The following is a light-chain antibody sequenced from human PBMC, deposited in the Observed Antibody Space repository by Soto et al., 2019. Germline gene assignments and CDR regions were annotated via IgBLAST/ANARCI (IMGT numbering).Light chain of an antibody. CDR1: HNDIGTYDY. CDR3: SSFTSNRIYV. V-gene: IGLV2-14*03. J-gene: IGLJ1*01. Sequence: QSALTQPTSVSGSPGQSISISCTGNHNDIGTYDYVSWYQQHPGRAPRLLIHGVTTRASGISDRFSASKSGLTASLTISGLQPEDEADYYCSSFTSNRIYVFGPGTKVTVL. CDR2: GVT.